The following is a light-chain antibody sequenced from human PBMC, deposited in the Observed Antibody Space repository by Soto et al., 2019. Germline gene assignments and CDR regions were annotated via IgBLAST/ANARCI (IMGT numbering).Light chain of an antibody. CDR1: QSISSY. Sequence: DIHMTLSASSLSASVGNRVTITCRASQSISSYLNWYQQKPGKAPKLLIYAASSLQSGVPSRFSGSGSGTDFTLTISSLQTEDFATYYCQQSYSTLWTFGQGTKVDIK. CDR2: AAS. CDR3: QQSYSTLWT. J-gene: IGKJ1*01. V-gene: IGKV1-39*01.